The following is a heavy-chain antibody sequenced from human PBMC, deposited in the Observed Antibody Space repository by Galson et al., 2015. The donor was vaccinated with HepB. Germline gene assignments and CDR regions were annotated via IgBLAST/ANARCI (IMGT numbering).Heavy chain of an antibody. J-gene: IGHJ3*02. CDR2: ISSSSSYI. CDR3: ARDDGIAAGDAFDI. V-gene: IGHV3-21*01. CDR1: GFTFSSYS. Sequence: SLRLSCAASGFTFSSYSMNWVRQAPGKGLEWVSSISSSSSYIYYADSVKGRFTISRDNAKNSLYLQMNSLRAEDTAVYYCARDDGIAAGDAFDIRGQGTMVTVSS. D-gene: IGHD6-13*01.